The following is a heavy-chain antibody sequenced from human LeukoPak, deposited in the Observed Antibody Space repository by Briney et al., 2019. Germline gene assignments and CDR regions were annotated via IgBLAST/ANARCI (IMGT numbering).Heavy chain of an antibody. CDR1: GYTFTGYY. CDR2: INPNSGGT. V-gene: IGHV1-2*02. CDR3: ARDAFTMVPTDAFDI. Sequence: ASVKVSCKASGYTFTGYYMHWVRQAPGRGLEWMGWINPNSGGTNYAQKFQGRVTMTRDTSISTAYMELSRLRSDDTAVYYCARDAFTMVPTDAFDIWGQGTMVTVSS. D-gene: IGHD3-10*01. J-gene: IGHJ3*02.